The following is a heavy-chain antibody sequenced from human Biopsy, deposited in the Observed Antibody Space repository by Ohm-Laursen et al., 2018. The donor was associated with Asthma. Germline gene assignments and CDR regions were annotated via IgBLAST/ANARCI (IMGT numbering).Heavy chain of an antibody. J-gene: IGHJ3*01. CDR2: VNTGNGDT. V-gene: IGHV1-3*04. CDR1: GYIFISFA. CDR3: ARTYYDFLTGQVKDVFGV. D-gene: IGHD3-9*01. Sequence: GASVKVFCHPSGYIFISFAIHWVRQAPGQRLEWMGWVNTGNGDTKYSQKFQGRVTITRDTFASTAYMELRSLRSEDTATYYCARTYYDFLTGQVKDVFGVWGQGTMVTVSS.